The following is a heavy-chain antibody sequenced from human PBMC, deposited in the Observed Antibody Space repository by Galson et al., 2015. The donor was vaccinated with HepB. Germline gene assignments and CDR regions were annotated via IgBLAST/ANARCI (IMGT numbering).Heavy chain of an antibody. Sequence: SLRLSCAASGFSFSTYSMHWVRQAPGKGLEWVAIISYDGSIQYYTDSVKGRFTISRDNSKSTLYLQMKSLRGEDTAVYFCARDIELGSNNLDYWGQGTLVTVSS. D-gene: IGHD4-11*01. V-gene: IGHV3-30-3*01. CDR1: GFSFSTYS. J-gene: IGHJ4*02. CDR2: ISYDGSIQ. CDR3: ARDIELGSNNLDY.